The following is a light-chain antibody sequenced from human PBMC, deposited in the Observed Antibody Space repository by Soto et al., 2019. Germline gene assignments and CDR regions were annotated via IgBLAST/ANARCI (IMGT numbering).Light chain of an antibody. J-gene: IGLJ7*01. Sequence: QSVLTQPPSTSGTPGQRVTIPCFGSSSNIGGNYVFWYQHLPGTAPKLLIYRNNQRPSGVPERFSGSKSGTSASLAISGLRAEDEADYYCATWDASLSGNIIFGGGTQLTVL. CDR3: ATWDASLSGNII. CDR2: RNN. CDR1: SSNIGGNY. V-gene: IGLV1-47*01.